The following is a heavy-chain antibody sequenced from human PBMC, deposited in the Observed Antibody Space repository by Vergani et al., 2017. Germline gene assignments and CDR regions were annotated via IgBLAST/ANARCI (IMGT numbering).Heavy chain of an antibody. CDR1: GGTFSSYA. D-gene: IGHD3-10*01. CDR3: ATQGDMVREIRGDAFDI. J-gene: IGHJ3*02. CDR2: FDPEDGET. V-gene: IGHV1-24*01. Sequence: QVQLVQSGAEVKKPGSSVKVSCKASGGTFSSYAISWVRQAPGQGLEWMGGFDPEDGETIYAQKFQGRVTMTEDTSTDTAYMELSSLRSEDTAVYYCATQGDMVREIRGDAFDIWGQGTMVTVSS.